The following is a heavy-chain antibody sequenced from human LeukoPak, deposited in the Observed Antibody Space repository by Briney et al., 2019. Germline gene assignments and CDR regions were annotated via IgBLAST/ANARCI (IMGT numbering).Heavy chain of an antibody. V-gene: IGHV4-34*01. D-gene: IGHD1-14*01. Sequence: SETLSLTCAVYGGSFSGYYWSWIRQPPGKGLEWIGEINHSGSTNYNPSLKSRVTISVDTSKNQFSLKLSSVTAADTAVYYCARGLRKNWFDPWGQGTLVTVSS. J-gene: IGHJ5*02. CDR3: ARGLRKNWFDP. CDR2: INHSGST. CDR1: GGSFSGYY.